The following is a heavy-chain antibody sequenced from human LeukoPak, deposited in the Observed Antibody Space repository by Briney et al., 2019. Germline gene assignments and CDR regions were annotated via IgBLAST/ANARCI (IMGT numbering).Heavy chain of an antibody. CDR2: MNPNSGNT. J-gene: IGHJ6*02. V-gene: IGHV1-8*01. Sequence: ASVKVSCKASGYTFTSYDINWVRQATGQGLEWMGWMNPNSGNTGYAQKFQGRVTMTRNTSISTAYMELSSLRSEDTAVYYCARLDIVVVPAARLKGRSRDYYYGMDVWGQGTTVTVSS. CDR1: GYTFTSYD. D-gene: IGHD2-2*03. CDR3: ARLDIVVVPAARLKGRSRDYYYGMDV.